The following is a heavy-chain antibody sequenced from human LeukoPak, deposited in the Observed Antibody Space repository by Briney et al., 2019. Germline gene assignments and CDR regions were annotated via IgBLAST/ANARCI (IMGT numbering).Heavy chain of an antibody. Sequence: PGRSLRLSCAASGFTFSSYAMHWVRQAPGKGLEWVAVISYDGSNKYYADSVKGRFTISRDNSKNTLYLQMNSLRSEDTAVYYCARVGAARRDFDYWGQGTLVTVSS. CDR3: ARVGAARRDFDY. V-gene: IGHV3-30-3*01. D-gene: IGHD6-6*01. CDR1: GFTFSSYA. J-gene: IGHJ4*02. CDR2: ISYDGSNK.